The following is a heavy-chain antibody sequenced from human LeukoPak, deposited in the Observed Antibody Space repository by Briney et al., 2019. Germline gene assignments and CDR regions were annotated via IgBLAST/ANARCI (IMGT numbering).Heavy chain of an antibody. V-gene: IGHV4-4*07. Sequence: SEPLSLTCTISGGSISSDYWSWIRQSAGKGLEWIGRMYASGTTNYNPSLKSRATMSLDTSKNQLSLRLKSVTAADTAVYYCARGAGPFDYWGQGTLVTVSS. CDR3: ARGAGPFDY. CDR2: MYASGTT. D-gene: IGHD3-16*01. J-gene: IGHJ4*02. CDR1: GGSISSDY.